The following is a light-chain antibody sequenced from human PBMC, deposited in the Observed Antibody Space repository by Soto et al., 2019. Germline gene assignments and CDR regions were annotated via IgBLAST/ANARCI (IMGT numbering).Light chain of an antibody. J-gene: IGKJ5*01. CDR2: DVS. Sequence: GDRVIITCRASQTVERWMAWYQQKPGKAPKLLISDVSTLERGVPSRFSGSGSGTEFTLTISSLQPEDFATYYCQQHGQWPITFGQGTRLEIK. CDR3: QQHGQWPIT. CDR1: QTVERW. V-gene: IGKV1-5*01.